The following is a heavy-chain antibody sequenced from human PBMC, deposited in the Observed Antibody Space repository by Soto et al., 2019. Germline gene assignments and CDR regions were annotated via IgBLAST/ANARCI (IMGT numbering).Heavy chain of an antibody. CDR2: IYYSGST. CDR1: GGSISSYY. Sequence: PSETLSLTCTVSGGSISSYYWSWIRQPPGKGLEWIGYIYYSGSTNYNPSLKSRVTISVDTSKNQFSLKLSSVTAADTAVYYCASGNLEWLPYYFEYWGQGTLVTVS. CDR3: ASGNLEWLPYYFEY. D-gene: IGHD3-3*01. V-gene: IGHV4-59*01. J-gene: IGHJ4*02.